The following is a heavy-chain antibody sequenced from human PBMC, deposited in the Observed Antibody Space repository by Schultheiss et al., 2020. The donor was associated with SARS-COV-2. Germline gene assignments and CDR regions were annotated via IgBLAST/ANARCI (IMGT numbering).Heavy chain of an antibody. V-gene: IGHV3-30*03. CDR2: ISYDGSNK. D-gene: IGHD3-3*01. CDR3: ARDPLYDFWSGYWHGMDV. CDR1: GFTFSSYG. Sequence: GGSLRLSCAASGFTFSSYGMHWVRQAPGKGLEWVAVISYDGSNKYYADSVKGRFTISRDNAKNTLYLQMNSLRAEDTAVYYCARDPLYDFWSGYWHGMDVWGQGTTVTVSS. J-gene: IGHJ6*02.